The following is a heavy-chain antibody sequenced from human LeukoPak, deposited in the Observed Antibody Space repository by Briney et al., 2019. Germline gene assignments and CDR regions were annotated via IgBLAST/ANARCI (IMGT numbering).Heavy chain of an antibody. D-gene: IGHD6-19*01. CDR3: AKKLTGWSREFDY. J-gene: IGHJ4*02. CDR1: GFSFSNYA. V-gene: IGHV3-23*01. CDR2: ITVSGSST. Sequence: GGPLRLSCAASGFSFSNYAMSWVRQAPGKGLEWVSAITVSGSSTYYADSVKGRFTISRDNSKNTLLLQMNSLRAEDTAVYYCAKKLTGWSREFDYWGQGTLVTVSS.